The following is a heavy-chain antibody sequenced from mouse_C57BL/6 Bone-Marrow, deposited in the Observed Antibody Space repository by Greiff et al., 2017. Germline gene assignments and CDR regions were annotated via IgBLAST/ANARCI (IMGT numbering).Heavy chain of an antibody. D-gene: IGHD1-1*02. J-gene: IGHJ4*01. CDR1: GYTFTSYW. V-gene: IGHV1-61*01. CDR2: IYPSDSET. CDR3: ARRVAGAMDY. Sequence: VQLQQSGAELVRPGSSVKLSCKASGYTFTSYWMDWVKQRPGQGLEWIGNIYPSDSETHYNQKFKDKATLTVDKSSSTAYMQLSSLTSEDSAVYYCARRVAGAMDYWGQGTSVTVSS.